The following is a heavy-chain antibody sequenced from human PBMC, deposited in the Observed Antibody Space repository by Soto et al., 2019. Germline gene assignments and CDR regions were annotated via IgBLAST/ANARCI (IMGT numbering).Heavy chain of an antibody. CDR1: GFTCSSYG. Sequence: VASRGLACGASGFTCSSYGMHSVRQAPGKGLEWVAVISYDGSNKYYADSVKGRFTISRDNSKATLYLQMKSLRAEDTAGYYCAKDQGDVVPCGQGT. D-gene: IGHD3-10*01. J-gene: IGHJ5*02. V-gene: IGHV3-30*18. CDR3: AKDQGDVVP. CDR2: ISYDGSNK.